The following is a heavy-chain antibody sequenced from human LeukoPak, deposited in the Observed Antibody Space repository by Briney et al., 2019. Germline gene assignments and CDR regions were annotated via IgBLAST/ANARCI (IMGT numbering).Heavy chain of an antibody. CDR3: ARKMIVVAPFDY. Sequence: SGTLSLTCTVSGGSISSSSYYWGWIRQPPGKGLEWIGSIYYSGSTYYNPSLKSRVTISVDTSKNQFSLKLSSVTAADTAVYYCARKMIVVAPFDYWGQGTLVTVSS. CDR2: IYYSGST. J-gene: IGHJ4*02. V-gene: IGHV4-39*01. D-gene: IGHD3-22*01. CDR1: GGSISSSSYY.